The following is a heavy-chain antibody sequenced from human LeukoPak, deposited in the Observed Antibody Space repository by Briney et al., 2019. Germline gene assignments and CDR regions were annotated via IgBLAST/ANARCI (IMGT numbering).Heavy chain of an antibody. V-gene: IGHV1-69*06. CDR1: GGTFSSYA. D-gene: IGHD5-18*01. J-gene: IGHJ4*02. Sequence: SVKVSCKASGGTFSSYAISWVRQAPGQGLEWMGGIIPIFGTANYAQKFQGRVTITADKSTSTAYMELSSLRSEDTAVYYCAREIGSYGAKHYDYWGQGTLVTVSS. CDR3: AREIGSYGAKHYDY. CDR2: IIPIFGTA.